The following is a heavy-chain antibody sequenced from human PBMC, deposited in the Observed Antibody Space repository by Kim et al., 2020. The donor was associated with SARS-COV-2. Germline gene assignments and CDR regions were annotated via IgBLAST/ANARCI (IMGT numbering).Heavy chain of an antibody. D-gene: IGHD6-19*01. V-gene: IGHV1-3*01. CDR2: INAGNGNT. J-gene: IGHJ4*02. Sequence: ASVQVSCKASGYTFTSYAMHWVRQAPGQRLEWMGWINAGNGNTKYSQKFQGRVTITRDTSASTAYMELSSLRSEDTAVYYCAREKQSETGFDYWGQGTLVTVSS. CDR1: GYTFTSYA. CDR3: AREKQSETGFDY.